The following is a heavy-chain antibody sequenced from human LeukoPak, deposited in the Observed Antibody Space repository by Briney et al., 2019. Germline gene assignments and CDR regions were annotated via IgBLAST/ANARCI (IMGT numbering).Heavy chain of an antibody. CDR1: GFTFDDYA. D-gene: IGHD3-22*01. J-gene: IGHJ4*02. CDR2: ISWNSGSI. CDR3: VKGTEKFYDSRADY. Sequence: GGSLRLSCAVSGFTFDDYAIHWVRQAPGKGLEWVSGISWNSGSIGYADSVKGRFTISRDNAKNSSYLQMNSLRVEDTALYYCVKGTEKFYDSRADYWGQGTPVTVSS. V-gene: IGHV3-9*01.